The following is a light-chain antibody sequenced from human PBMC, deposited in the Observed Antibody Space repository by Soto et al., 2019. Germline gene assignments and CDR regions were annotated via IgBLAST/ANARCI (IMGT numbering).Light chain of an antibody. CDR3: CSSGGSPTSV. Sequence: QSALTQPASVSGSPGQSITISCTGTSSNVGSYKLVSWYQQHPGKAPQLMIFEVNKRPSGVSNRFSGSKSGDTASLTIAGLKVGDEADDYCCSSGGSPTSVFGTGTKLTVL. CDR2: EVN. J-gene: IGLJ1*01. V-gene: IGLV2-23*02. CDR1: SSNVGSYKL.